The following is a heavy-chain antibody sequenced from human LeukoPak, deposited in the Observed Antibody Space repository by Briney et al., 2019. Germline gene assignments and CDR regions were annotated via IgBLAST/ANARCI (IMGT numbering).Heavy chain of an antibody. Sequence: PGGSLRLSCSASGFTFSEAWISWVRQAPGKGLEWDAAIKGDGGATDYVASVEGRVTIFRDNTNNSLYLQTNSLTDAGTAVYYCATYSNWVAGDVWGQGTTVSVS. D-gene: IGHD6-13*01. J-gene: IGHJ6*02. CDR1: GFTFSEAW. CDR3: ATYSNWVAGDV. CDR2: IKGDGGAT. V-gene: IGHV3-7*01.